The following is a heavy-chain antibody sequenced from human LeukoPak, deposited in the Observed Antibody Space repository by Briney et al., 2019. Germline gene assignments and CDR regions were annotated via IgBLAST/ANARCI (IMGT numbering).Heavy chain of an antibody. CDR3: ARATLLFWSGYYSDAFDI. CDR1: GFTFSSYW. J-gene: IGHJ3*02. D-gene: IGHD3-3*01. CDR2: INTDGSST. Sequence: PGGSLRLSCAASGFTFSSYWMHWVRQAPGKGLVWGSRINTDGSSTSYADSVKGRFTISRDNAKNTLYLQMSSLRAEDTAVYYCARATLLFWSGYYSDAFDIWGQGTMVTVFS. V-gene: IGHV3-74*01.